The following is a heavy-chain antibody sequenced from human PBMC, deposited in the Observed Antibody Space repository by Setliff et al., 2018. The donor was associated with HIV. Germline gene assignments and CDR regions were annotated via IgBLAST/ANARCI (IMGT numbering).Heavy chain of an antibody. D-gene: IGHD3-10*01. CDR1: GGSISTSRYY. J-gene: IGHJ6*03. CDR3: ASLNGSESPYIYYYYMDV. CDR2: INYRGNT. V-gene: IGHV4-39*01. Sequence: KPSETLSLTCTVSGGSISTSRYYWGWIRQPPGKGLEWIGSINYRGNTYYNPSLTSRAAIFVDTSKNQISLKLSSVTAADTAVYYCASLNGSESPYIYYYYMDVWGKGTTVTVSS.